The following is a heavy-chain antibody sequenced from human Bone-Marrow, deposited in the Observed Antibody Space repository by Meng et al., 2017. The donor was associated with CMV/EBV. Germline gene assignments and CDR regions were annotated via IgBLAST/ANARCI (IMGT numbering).Heavy chain of an antibody. Sequence: ASVKVSCKASGYTFTSYYMHWVRQAPGQGLEWMGIINPSGGSTSYAQKFQGRVTMTRDTSISTAYMELSRLRSDDTAVYYCARYCSSTSCYDYWGQGTLVTGSS. D-gene: IGHD2-2*01. CDR3: ARYCSSTSCYDY. V-gene: IGHV1-46*01. CDR1: GYTFTSYY. CDR2: INPSGGST. J-gene: IGHJ4*02.